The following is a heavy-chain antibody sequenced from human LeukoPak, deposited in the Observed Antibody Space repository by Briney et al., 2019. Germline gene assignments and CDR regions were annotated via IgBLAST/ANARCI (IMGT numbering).Heavy chain of an antibody. CDR2: IYYSGST. Sequence: SETLSLTCTVSSGSISSSSYYWGWIRQPPGKGLEWIGSIYYSGSTYYNPSLKSRVTISIDTSKNQFSLDLKALTAADPAVYYCEGFGARYRDHFTDAWGKGTTVTVSS. D-gene: IGHD3-10*01. V-gene: IGHV4-39*01. J-gene: IGHJ6*03. CDR1: SGSISSSSYY. CDR3: EGFGARYRDHFTDA.